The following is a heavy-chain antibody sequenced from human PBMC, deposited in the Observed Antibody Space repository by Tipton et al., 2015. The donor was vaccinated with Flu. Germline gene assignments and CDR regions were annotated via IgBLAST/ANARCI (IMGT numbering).Heavy chain of an antibody. J-gene: IGHJ6*02. Sequence: LRLSCTVSGGSISSSSYYWGWIRQPPGKGLEWIGSIYYSGNTYYNPSLKSRVTISVDTSKNQFSLKLSSVTAADTAVYYCARDVGPQIKVTGGMDVWGQGTTVTVSS. D-gene: IGHD2-21*02. CDR3: ARDVGPQIKVTGGMDV. CDR1: GGSISSSSYY. CDR2: IYYSGNT. V-gene: IGHV4-39*07.